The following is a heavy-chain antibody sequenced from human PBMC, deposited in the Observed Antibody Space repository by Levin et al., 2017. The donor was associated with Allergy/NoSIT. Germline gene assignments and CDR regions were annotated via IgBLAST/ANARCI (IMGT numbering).Heavy chain of an antibody. CDR2: ISGSGGST. D-gene: IGHD3-3*01. CDR1: GFTFSSYA. J-gene: IGHJ4*02. V-gene: IGHV3-23*01. Sequence: GGSLRLSCAASGFTFSSYAMSWVRQAPGKGLEWVSAISGSGGSTYYADSVKGRFTISRDNSKNTLYLQMNSLRAEDTAVYYCAKDSSRLSFGVVSTFDYWGQGTLVTVSS. CDR3: AKDSSRLSFGVVSTFDY.